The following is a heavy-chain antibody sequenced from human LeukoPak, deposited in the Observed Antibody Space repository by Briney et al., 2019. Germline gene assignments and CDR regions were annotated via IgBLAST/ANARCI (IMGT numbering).Heavy chain of an antibody. J-gene: IGHJ4*02. V-gene: IGHV3-74*01. CDR1: GFTFSSYW. Sequence: GGSLRLSCAASGFTFSSYWMHWVRQAPGKGLVWVSRINSDGSSTSYADSVKGRFTISRDNAKNALYLQINSLRAEDTAAYYCARVALRLAGNDYWGQGTLVTVSS. CDR3: ARVALRLAGNDY. D-gene: IGHD4-23*01. CDR2: INSDGSST.